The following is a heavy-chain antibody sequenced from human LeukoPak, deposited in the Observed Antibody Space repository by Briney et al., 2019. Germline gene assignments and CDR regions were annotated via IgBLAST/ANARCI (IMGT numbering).Heavy chain of an antibody. CDR3: ARAAYVDYTNWDIDL. J-gene: IGHJ2*01. D-gene: IGHD4-11*01. Sequence: GGSLRLSCAASGFTFSSYSMNWGRQAPGKGLEWVSAISGSGDSTYYADSVKGRFTISTDNAKNSLYLQMHSLRAEDSAMYYCARAAYVDYTNWDIDLWGRGTLVTVSS. CDR1: GFTFSSYS. V-gene: IGHV3-21*01. CDR2: ISGSGDST.